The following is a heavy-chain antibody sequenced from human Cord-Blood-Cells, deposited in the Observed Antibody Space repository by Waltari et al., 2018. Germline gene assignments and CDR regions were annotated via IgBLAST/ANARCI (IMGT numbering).Heavy chain of an antibody. D-gene: IGHD3-3*01. J-gene: IGHJ3*02. V-gene: IGHV2-5*02. Sequence: QITLKESGPTLVKPTQTLTLTCTFSGFSLSTSGVGVGWIRQPPGKALEWLALIYWDDDKRYSPSLKSRLTITKDTSKNQVVLTMTNRDPVDTATYYCAHRLTIFGVVTHDAFDIWGQGTMVTVSS. CDR1: GFSLSTSGVG. CDR2: IYWDDDK. CDR3: AHRLTIFGVVTHDAFDI.